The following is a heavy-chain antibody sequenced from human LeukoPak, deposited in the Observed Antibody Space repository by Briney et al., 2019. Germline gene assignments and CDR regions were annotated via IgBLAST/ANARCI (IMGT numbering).Heavy chain of an antibody. J-gene: IGHJ5*02. CDR1: GGSISSYY. V-gene: IGHV4-59*01. CDR3: ARGGALYCSGGSCYANWFDP. D-gene: IGHD2-15*01. Sequence: SETLSLTCTVSGGSISSYYWSWIRQPAGKGLEWIGYIYYSGSTNYNPSLKSRVTISVDTSKNQFSLKLSSVTAADTAVYYCARGGALYCSGGSCYANWFDPWGQGTLVTVSS. CDR2: IYYSGST.